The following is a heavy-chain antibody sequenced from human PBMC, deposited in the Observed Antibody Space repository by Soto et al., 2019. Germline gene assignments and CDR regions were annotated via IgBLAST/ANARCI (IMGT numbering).Heavy chain of an antibody. CDR1: GFTFSSYA. Sequence: GGSQRLSCAASGFTFSSYAMSWVRQAPGKGLEWVSAISGSGGSTYYADSVKGRFTISRDNSKNTLYLQMNSLRAEDTAVYYCAKVGGYSYGYFDYWGQGTLVTVSS. D-gene: IGHD5-18*01. CDR2: ISGSGGST. J-gene: IGHJ4*02. V-gene: IGHV3-23*01. CDR3: AKVGGYSYGYFDY.